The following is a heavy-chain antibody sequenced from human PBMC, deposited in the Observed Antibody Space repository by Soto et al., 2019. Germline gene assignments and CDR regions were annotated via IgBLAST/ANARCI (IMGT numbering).Heavy chain of an antibody. CDR2: IKSKTDGGTA. D-gene: IGHD2-8*01. Sequence: EVQLVESGGGLVKPRGSLRLSCAASGFTFDNAWMSWVRQAPGKGLEWVGRIKSKTDGGTADYAAPVKGRFTISRDDSKNTLFLQMNSLKTEDTAVYYCTTDRGHMYDFDYWGQGTLVPVSS. V-gene: IGHV3-15*01. CDR3: TTDRGHMYDFDY. CDR1: GFTFDNAW. J-gene: IGHJ4*02.